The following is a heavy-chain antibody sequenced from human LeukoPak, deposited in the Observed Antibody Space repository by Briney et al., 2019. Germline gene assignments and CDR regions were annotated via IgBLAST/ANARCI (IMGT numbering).Heavy chain of an antibody. J-gene: IGHJ4*02. CDR1: GYTLTDYY. Sequence: ASVTVSYKTSGYTLTDYYIHWVRQAPGQALEWIGWINPNSCATNYAENFQGTVTMTSDTPISSADMELTSLRPDDAAVYYCAKGREVRPDSRNKNYLYDYCGQGALVIVSS. CDR3: AKGREVRPDSRNKNYLYDY. CDR2: INPNSCAT. D-gene: IGHD1-7*01. V-gene: IGHV1-2*02.